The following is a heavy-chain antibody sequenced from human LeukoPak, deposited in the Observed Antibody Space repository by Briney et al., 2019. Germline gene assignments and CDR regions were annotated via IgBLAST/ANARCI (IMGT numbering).Heavy chain of an antibody. CDR3: AKVPSSASGWYRFDY. V-gene: IGHV3-43*02. Sequence: QPGGSLRLSCAASGFTFDDYAMHWVRQTPGKGLEWVSLISGDGGSTYFADSVKGRFTVSRDNSKNPLYLQMNSLRPEDTALYYCAKVPSSASGWYRFDYWGQGTLVTVSS. J-gene: IGHJ4*02. CDR2: ISGDGGST. CDR1: GFTFDDYA. D-gene: IGHD6-19*01.